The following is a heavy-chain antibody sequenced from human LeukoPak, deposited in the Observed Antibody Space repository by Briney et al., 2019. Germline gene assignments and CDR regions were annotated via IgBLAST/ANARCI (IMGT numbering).Heavy chain of an antibody. J-gene: IGHJ4*02. CDR3: ARVGHYGSGSCFES. CDR1: GFTANGNY. D-gene: IGHD3-10*01. V-gene: IGHV3-53*01. CDR2: SYSGCTT. Sequence: GGSLRLSCVASGFTANGNYMSWVRQAPGKGLEWVSGSYSGCTTYYADSVKGRFTISRDNSKHTLYLQMNSLRAEDTAVYYCARVGHYGSGSCFESWGQGTLVTVS.